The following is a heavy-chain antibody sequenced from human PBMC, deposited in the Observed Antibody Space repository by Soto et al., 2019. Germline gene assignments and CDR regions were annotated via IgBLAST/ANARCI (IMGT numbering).Heavy chain of an antibody. V-gene: IGHV4-39*01. CDR2: IYYSGCT. CDR1: GGSISSSRYY. CDR3: ASQPSMVRGVIMWFDY. Sequence: SETLSLTCTVSGGSISSSRYYWGWIRQPPGKGLEWIGSIYYSGCTYYNPSLKSRVTISVDTSKNQFSLKLSSVTAADTAVFYCASQPSMVRGVIMWFDYWGQGTLVTVSS. J-gene: IGHJ4*02. D-gene: IGHD3-10*01.